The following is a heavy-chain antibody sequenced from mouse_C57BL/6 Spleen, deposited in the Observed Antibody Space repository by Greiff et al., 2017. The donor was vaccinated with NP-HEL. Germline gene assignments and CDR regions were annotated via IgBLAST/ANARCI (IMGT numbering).Heavy chain of an antibody. CDR2: IDPETGGT. CDR1: GYTFTDYE. V-gene: IGHV1-15*01. CDR3: ARGRALAY. Sequence: QVQLKQSGAELVRPGASVTLSCKASGYTFTDYEMHWVKQTPVHGLEWIGAIDPETGGTAYNQKFKGKAILTADKSSSTAYMELRSLTSEDSAVYYCARGRALAYWGQGTLVTVSA. J-gene: IGHJ3*01. D-gene: IGHD3-3*01.